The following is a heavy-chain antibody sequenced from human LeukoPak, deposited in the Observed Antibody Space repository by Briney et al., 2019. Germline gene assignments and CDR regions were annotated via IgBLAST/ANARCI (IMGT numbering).Heavy chain of an antibody. CDR2: IYTSGST. CDR1: GGSISSYY. D-gene: IGHD6-19*01. Sequence: SETLSLTCTVSGGSISSYYWSWIRQPAGKGLEWIGRIYTSGSTNYNPSLKSRVTKSVDTSKNQFSLKLSSVTAADTAVYYCARDGVAVAGQPYNWFDPWGQGTLVTVSS. CDR3: ARDGVAVAGQPYNWFDP. J-gene: IGHJ5*02. V-gene: IGHV4-4*07.